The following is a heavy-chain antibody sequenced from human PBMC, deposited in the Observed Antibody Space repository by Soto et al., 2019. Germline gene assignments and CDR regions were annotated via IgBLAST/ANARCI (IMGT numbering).Heavy chain of an antibody. CDR2: ISGSGGST. Sequence: PGGSLRLSCAASGFTFSSYAMSWVRQTPGKGLEWVSLISGSGGSTFYADSVKGRFTISRDNSKNTLYLQMNSLRAEDTALYYCAKAPDSTVLVPEIWGQGTVVTVSS. D-gene: IGHD2-2*01. V-gene: IGHV3-23*01. J-gene: IGHJ3*02. CDR3: AKAPDSTVLVPEI. CDR1: GFTFSSYA.